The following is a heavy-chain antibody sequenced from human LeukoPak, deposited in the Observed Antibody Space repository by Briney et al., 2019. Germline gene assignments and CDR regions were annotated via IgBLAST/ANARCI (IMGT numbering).Heavy chain of an antibody. CDR2: INRDGSER. Sequence: GGSLRLTCAASGFGFTFTNYWVSWVRQAPGMGLEWVATINRDGSERYYADAVKGRFTISRDTAKDSMYLQMNRLRAEDTALYYCAKVLRGVARFSGMDVWGQGTTVTVSS. CDR1: GFGFTFTNYW. J-gene: IGHJ6*02. D-gene: IGHD3-10*01. CDR3: AKVLRGVARFSGMDV. V-gene: IGHV3-7*01.